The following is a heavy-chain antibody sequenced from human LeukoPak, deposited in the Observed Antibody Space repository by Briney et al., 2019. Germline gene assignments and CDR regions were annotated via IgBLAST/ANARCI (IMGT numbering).Heavy chain of an antibody. V-gene: IGHV1-2*02. CDR3: ARPTFYYYYDSSGLDY. Sequence: ASVKVSCKASGYTFTSYYMHWVRQAPGQGLEWMGWINPNSGDINYSQKFQGRVTLTRDTSISTAYMELSRLTSDDTAVYYCARPTFYYYYDSSGLDYWGQGTLVTVSS. CDR2: INPNSGDI. CDR1: GYTFTSYY. D-gene: IGHD3-22*01. J-gene: IGHJ4*02.